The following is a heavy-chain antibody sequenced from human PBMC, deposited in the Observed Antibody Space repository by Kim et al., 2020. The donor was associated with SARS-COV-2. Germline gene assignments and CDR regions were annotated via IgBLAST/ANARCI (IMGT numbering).Heavy chain of an antibody. CDR3: VRVTGGSGWYLDY. V-gene: IGHV4-59*01. CDR2: ISYDGST. CDR1: GGSISSYY. Sequence: SETLSLTCTVSGGSISSYYWGWIRQPPGKGLEWIGYISYDGSTNYNPSLKSRVTVSVDTSKYQFSLKLSSVTAADTAVHYCVRVTGGSGWYLDYWGQGTL. D-gene: IGHD6-19*01. J-gene: IGHJ4*02.